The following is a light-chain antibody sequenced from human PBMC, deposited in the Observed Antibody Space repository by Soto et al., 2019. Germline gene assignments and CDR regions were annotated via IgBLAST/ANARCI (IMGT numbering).Light chain of an antibody. Sequence: EIVLTQSPGTLSLSPGERATLSCRASQSVRNNYLAWYQRTPGQAPRLPVYGASSRATAIRDRFSGSGSGTDFALTISRLEPEDFAVYYCQQYGSSPPTFGQGTKLEIK. V-gene: IGKV3-20*01. CDR1: QSVRNNY. CDR3: QQYGSSPPT. J-gene: IGKJ2*01. CDR2: GAS.